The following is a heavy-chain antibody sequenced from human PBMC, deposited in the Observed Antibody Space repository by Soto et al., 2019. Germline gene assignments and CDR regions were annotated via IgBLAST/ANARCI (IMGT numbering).Heavy chain of an antibody. CDR3: ARSRVTMVRGVITPEYYFDY. CDR1: GYTFTSYY. J-gene: IGHJ4*02. V-gene: IGHV1-46*01. D-gene: IGHD3-10*01. Sequence: ASVKVSCKASGYTFTSYYMHWVRQAPGQGLEWMGIINPSGGSTSYAQKFQGRVTMTRDTSTSTVYMELSSLRSEDTAVYYCARSRVTMVRGVITPEYYFDYWGQGTLVTVSS. CDR2: INPSGGST.